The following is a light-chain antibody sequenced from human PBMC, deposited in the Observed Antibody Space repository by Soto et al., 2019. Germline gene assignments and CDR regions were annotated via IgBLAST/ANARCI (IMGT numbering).Light chain of an antibody. V-gene: IGLV1-47*01. CDR3: VSWDDSLSGLV. Sequence: QSVLTQPPSASGTPGQGVTISCSGSTSNIGSNYVYWYQQLPGTAPKLLIYRNNQRPSGVPGRFSGSKSGTSASLAISGLRSEDEADYYCVSWDDSLSGLVFGTGTKLTVL. CDR2: RNN. J-gene: IGLJ1*01. CDR1: TSNIGSNY.